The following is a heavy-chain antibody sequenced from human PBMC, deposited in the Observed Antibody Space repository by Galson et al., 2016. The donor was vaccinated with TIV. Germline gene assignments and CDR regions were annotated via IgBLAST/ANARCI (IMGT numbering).Heavy chain of an antibody. Sequence: SLRLSCAASGFTFSDYAMNWVRQAPGKGLEWVSVIVGGGYSTHYADSVEGRFTISRDNSNNMVYLQMNSLGAEDTAIYYCATLPYSSPSDWFGPWGQGTLVTVSS. D-gene: IGHD6-6*01. V-gene: IGHV3-23*01. CDR2: IVGGGYST. CDR3: ATLPYSSPSDWFGP. J-gene: IGHJ5*02. CDR1: GFTFSDYA.